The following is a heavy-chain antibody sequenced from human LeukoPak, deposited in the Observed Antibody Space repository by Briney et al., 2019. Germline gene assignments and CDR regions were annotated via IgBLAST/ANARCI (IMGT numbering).Heavy chain of an antibody. CDR2: ISPDGSSA. J-gene: IGHJ4*02. D-gene: IGHD2/OR15-2a*01. CDR3: ARVSFCPRCHFDY. V-gene: IGHV3-74*03. Sequence: GGSLRLSCAASGFSFSSYWMHWVRQAPGKGLVWVARISPDGSSALSAGSVRGRFTISRDNADNTLYLQLNSLRAEDTAVYYCARVSFCPRCHFDYWGQGTLVTVSS. CDR1: GFSFSSYW.